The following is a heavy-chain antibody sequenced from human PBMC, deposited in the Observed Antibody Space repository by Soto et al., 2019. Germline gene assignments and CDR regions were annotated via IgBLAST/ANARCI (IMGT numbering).Heavy chain of an antibody. V-gene: IGHV1-46*01. J-gene: IGHJ5*02. D-gene: IGHD2-15*01. CDR2: INPSGGST. CDR3: ARDLRGYCSGGSCYAWFDP. Sequence: ASVKVSCKASGYTFTSYYMHWVRQAPGQGPEWMGIINPSGGSTSYAQKFQGRVTMTRDTSTSTVYMELSSLRSEDTAVYYCARDLRGYCSGGSCYAWFDPWGQGTLVTVSS. CDR1: GYTFTSYY.